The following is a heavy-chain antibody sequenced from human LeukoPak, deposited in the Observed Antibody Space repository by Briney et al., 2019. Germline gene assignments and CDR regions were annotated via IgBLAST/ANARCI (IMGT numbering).Heavy chain of an antibody. V-gene: IGHV3-21*01. D-gene: IGHD4-17*01. CDR2: ISSSSNYI. Sequence: GGSLRLSCAASGFSFSRYSMNWVRQAPGKGLEWVSSISSSSNYIYYADSLKGRFTISRDNAQNSLYLQMNSLRAEDTAVYFCARDRYGDSAFDTWGQGTMVTVSS. CDR1: GFSFSRYS. J-gene: IGHJ3*02. CDR3: ARDRYGDSAFDT.